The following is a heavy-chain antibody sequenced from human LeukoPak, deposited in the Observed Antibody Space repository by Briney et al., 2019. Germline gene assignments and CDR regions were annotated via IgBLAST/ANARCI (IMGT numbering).Heavy chain of an antibody. CDR1: GFTFSSYA. J-gene: IGHJ5*02. V-gene: IGHV3-30-3*01. CDR2: ISYDGSNK. CDR3: ARNTDILTGYPVSGFDP. D-gene: IGHD3-9*01. Sequence: PGGSLRLSCAASGFTFSSYAMSWVRQAPGKGLEWVAVISYDGSNKYYADSVKGRFTISRDNSKNTLYLQMNSLRAEDTAVYYCARNTDILTGYPVSGFDPWGQGTLVTVSS.